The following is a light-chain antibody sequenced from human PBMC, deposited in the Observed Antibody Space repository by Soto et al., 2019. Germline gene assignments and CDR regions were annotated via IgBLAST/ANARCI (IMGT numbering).Light chain of an antibody. CDR1: QRISTW. CDR3: QHYNTYSVT. J-gene: IGKJ4*02. V-gene: IGKV1-5*01. Sequence: DIQMTQSPSTLSASVGDRVTLTCRASQRISTWVAWYQQKPGKAPKVLIYDASSLQSGVPSRFSGSVSGTEFTLTIRSLQPDDFATYYCQHYNTYSVTFGGGTKVEIK. CDR2: DAS.